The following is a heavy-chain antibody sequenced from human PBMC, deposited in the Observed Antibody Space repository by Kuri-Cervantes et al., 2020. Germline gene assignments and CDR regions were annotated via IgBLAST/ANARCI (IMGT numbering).Heavy chain of an antibody. CDR2: MNPNSGNT. D-gene: IGHD1-26*01. CDR3: ARGSGSYRIPWFY. CDR1: GYTFTSYD. V-gene: IGHV1-8*01. Sequence: ASVKVSCKASGYTFTSYDINWVRQATGQGLEWMGWMNPNSGNTGYAQKFQGRVTMTRNTSISTAYMELRSLRSDDTAVYYCARGSGSYRIPWFYWGQGTRVTVSS. J-gene: IGHJ4*02.